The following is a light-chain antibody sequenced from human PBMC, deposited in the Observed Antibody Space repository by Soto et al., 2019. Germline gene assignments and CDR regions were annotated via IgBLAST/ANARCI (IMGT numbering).Light chain of an antibody. V-gene: IGKV3-15*01. J-gene: IGKJ4*01. Sequence: EIVVTQSPATLAVSPGERATLSCRASQNIDNHVAWYQQRPGQAPRLLIYFASTRATGIPARFSGSGSGTDFTLTISSLQPEDFAVYYCQQYNTWMTFGGGTKVEIK. CDR1: QNIDNH. CDR3: QQYNTWMT. CDR2: FAS.